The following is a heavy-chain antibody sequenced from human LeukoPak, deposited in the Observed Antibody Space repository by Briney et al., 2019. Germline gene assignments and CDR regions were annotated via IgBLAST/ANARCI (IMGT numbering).Heavy chain of an antibody. J-gene: IGHJ5*02. CDR2: ISSSSSYI. CDR1: GFTFSSYS. Sequence: PGGCLRLSCAASGFTFSSYSMNWVRQAPGKGLEWVSSISSSSSYIYYADSVKGRFTISRDNAKNSLYLQMNSLRAEDTAVYYCARAKRVGATTGKYWFDPWGQGTLVTVSS. D-gene: IGHD1-26*01. CDR3: ARAKRVGATTGKYWFDP. V-gene: IGHV3-21*01.